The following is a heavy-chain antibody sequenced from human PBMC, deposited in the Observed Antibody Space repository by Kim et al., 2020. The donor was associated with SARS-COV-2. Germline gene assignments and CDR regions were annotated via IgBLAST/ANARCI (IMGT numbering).Heavy chain of an antibody. CDR2: ISAYNGNT. J-gene: IGHJ2*01. CDR1: GYTFTSYG. CDR3: AREYSSSSSPHYWYFDL. Sequence: ASVKVSCKASGYTFTSYGISWVRQAPGQGLEWMGWISAYNGNTNYAQKLQGRVTMTTDTSTSTAYMELRSLRSDDTAVYYCAREYSSSSSPHYWYFDLWGRGTLVTVSS. D-gene: IGHD6-6*01. V-gene: IGHV1-18*01.